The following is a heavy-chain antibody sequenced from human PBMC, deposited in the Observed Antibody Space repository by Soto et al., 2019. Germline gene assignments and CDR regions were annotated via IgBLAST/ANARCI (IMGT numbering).Heavy chain of an antibody. D-gene: IGHD3-22*01. CDR2: ISSSGSII. V-gene: IGHV3-11*01. Sequence: GGSLRLSCAASGFTFSDYYRSWIRQAPGKGLEWVSYISSSGSIIYYADSVKGRFTISRDNAKNSLYLQMNSLRAEDAAVYYCARDLGYYDSSGYFDYWGQGTLVTVYS. CDR3: ARDLGYYDSSGYFDY. J-gene: IGHJ4*02. CDR1: GFTFSDYY.